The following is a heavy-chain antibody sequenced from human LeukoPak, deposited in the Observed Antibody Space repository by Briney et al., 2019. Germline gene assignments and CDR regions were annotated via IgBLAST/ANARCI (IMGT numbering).Heavy chain of an antibody. Sequence: PGGSLRLSCAASGFTVSSNYMSWVRQAPGKGLEWVSVIYSGGSTYYADSVKGRFTISRHNSKNTLYLQMNGLRAEDTAVYYCARETLAGYSSRWGQGTLVTVSS. J-gene: IGHJ4*02. V-gene: IGHV3-53*04. CDR2: IYSGGST. D-gene: IGHD6-13*01. CDR3: ARETLAGYSSR. CDR1: GFTVSSNY.